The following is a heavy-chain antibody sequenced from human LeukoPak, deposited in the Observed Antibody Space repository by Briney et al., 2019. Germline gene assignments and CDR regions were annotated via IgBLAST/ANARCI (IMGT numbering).Heavy chain of an antibody. Sequence: GGSLRLSCAASGFTFSDYYMSWIRQAPGKGLEWVSYISSSGSTIYYADSVKGRFTISRDNDKSLPYVQMNSLRAEDTAVYYCARSRAAAGTGYFDYWGQGTLVTVSS. CDR2: ISSSGSTI. D-gene: IGHD6-13*01. CDR3: ARSRAAAGTGYFDY. CDR1: GFTFSDYY. J-gene: IGHJ4*02. V-gene: IGHV3-11*04.